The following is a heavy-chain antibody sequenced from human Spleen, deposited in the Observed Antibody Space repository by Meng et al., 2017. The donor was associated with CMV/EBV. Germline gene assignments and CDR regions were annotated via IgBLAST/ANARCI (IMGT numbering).Heavy chain of an antibody. D-gene: IGHD3-22*01. J-gene: IGHJ4*02. Sequence: QVTRPESGPGRVKPPQTLPLTCATSGDSVSSNSAAWNWIRQSPSRGLEWLGRTYYRSKWYNDYAVSVKSRITINPDTSKNQFSLQLNSVTPEDTAVYYCARIPYLPSGYYDYWGQGTLVTVSS. CDR1: GDSVSSNSAA. CDR2: TYYRSKWYN. V-gene: IGHV6-1*01. CDR3: ARIPYLPSGYYDY.